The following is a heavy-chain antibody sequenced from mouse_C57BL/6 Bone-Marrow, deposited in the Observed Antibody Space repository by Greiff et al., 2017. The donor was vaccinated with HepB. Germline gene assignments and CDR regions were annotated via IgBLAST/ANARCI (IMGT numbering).Heavy chain of an antibody. CDR1: GYTFTSYW. CDR2: IDPSDSYT. Sequence: QVQLQQPGAELVKPGASVKLSCKASGYTFTSYWMQWVKQRPGQGLEWIGEIDPSDSYTNYNQKFKGKATWTVDTSSSTAYMQLSSLTSEDSAVYYCATTIYYGSSYDWYFDVWGTGTTVTVSS. J-gene: IGHJ1*03. V-gene: IGHV1-50*01. D-gene: IGHD1-1*01. CDR3: ATTIYYGSSYDWYFDV.